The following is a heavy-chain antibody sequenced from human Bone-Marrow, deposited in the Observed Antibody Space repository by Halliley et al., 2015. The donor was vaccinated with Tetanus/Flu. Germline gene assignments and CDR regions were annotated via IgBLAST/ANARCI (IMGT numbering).Heavy chain of an antibody. V-gene: IGHV3-66*01. Sequence: SIIYRGGSTNYADSVKGRFTVSRDSSKNTVFLQMNSLRADDTAVYYCAWARNLGSLGKYYFEYWGQGTLVTVSS. J-gene: IGHJ4*02. CDR3: AWARNLGSLGKYYFEY. D-gene: IGHD3-10*01. CDR2: IYRGGST.